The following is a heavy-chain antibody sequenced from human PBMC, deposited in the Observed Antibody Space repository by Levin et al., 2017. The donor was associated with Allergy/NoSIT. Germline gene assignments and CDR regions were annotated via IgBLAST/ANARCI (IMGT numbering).Heavy chain of an antibody. D-gene: IGHD6-6*01. J-gene: IGHJ6*02. CDR1: GFTFDDYA. V-gene: IGHV3-9*01. Sequence: GGSLRLSCAASGFTFDDYAMHWVRQAPGKGLEWVSGISWNSGSIGYADSVKGRFTISRDNAKNSLYLQMNSLRAEDTALYYCAKDKGSSSIHYYYGMDVWGQGTTVTVSS. CDR3: AKDKGSSSIHYYYGMDV. CDR2: ISWNSGSI.